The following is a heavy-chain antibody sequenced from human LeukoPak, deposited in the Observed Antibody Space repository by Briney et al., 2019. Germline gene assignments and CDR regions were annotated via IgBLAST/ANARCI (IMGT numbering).Heavy chain of an antibody. CDR3: ARGQWLPYGMDV. D-gene: IGHD6-19*01. Sequence: PGGSLRLSCAASGFTVSSNYMSWVRQAPGKGLEWVSVIYSGGSTYYADSVKGRFTISRDNSKNTLYPQMNSLRAEDTAVYYCARGQWLPYGMDVWGQGTTVTVSS. CDR1: GFTVSSNY. J-gene: IGHJ6*02. CDR2: IYSGGST. V-gene: IGHV3-53*01.